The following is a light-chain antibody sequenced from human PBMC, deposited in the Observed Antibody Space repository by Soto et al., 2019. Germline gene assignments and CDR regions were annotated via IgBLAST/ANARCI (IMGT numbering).Light chain of an antibody. J-gene: IGKJ5*01. CDR1: QRVSNHY. Sequence: EIVLTQSPGTLALSPGERATLSCRASQRVSNHYLAWYQQNRGQPPTLLMFDASRRATGIPTRFSGGGFGREFTLTISSLQLEDFAVYYCQQRGVSFGQGTRLEI. V-gene: IGKV3D-20*02. CDR3: QQRGVS. CDR2: DAS.